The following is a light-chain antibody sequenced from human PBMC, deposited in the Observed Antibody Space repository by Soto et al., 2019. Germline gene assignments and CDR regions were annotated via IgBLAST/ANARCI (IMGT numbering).Light chain of an antibody. V-gene: IGLV2-14*01. J-gene: IGLJ1*01. CDR3: SSYTSSSTLGV. CDR1: SSDVGGYNY. CDR2: EVS. Sequence: QSVLTQPASVSGSPGQSIIISCTGTSSDVGGYNYVSWYQQHPGKAPKLMIYEVSNRPSGVSNRFSGSKSGNTASLTISGLQAEDEADYYCSSYTSSSTLGVFGTGTKVTVL.